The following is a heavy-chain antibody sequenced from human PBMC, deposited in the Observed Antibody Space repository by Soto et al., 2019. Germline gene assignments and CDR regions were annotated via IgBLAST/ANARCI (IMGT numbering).Heavy chain of an antibody. V-gene: IGHV4-39*01. CDR3: ATLWGQD. D-gene: IGHD3-10*01. Sequence: QLQLQESGPGLVKPSETLSLTCTVSGGSISSSSYSWGWIRQPPGKGLEWIGRIYYSGSTYYNPSLQRRVTIPVDTSKNQFSLTLSSLTAADTAVSYCATLWGQDWGQGTLVTVSS. CDR2: IYYSGST. J-gene: IGHJ4*02. CDR1: GGSISSSSYS.